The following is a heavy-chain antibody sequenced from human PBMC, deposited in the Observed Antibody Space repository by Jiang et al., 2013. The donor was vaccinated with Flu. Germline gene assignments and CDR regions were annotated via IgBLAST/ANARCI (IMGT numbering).Heavy chain of an antibody. CDR2: IIPILGIA. J-gene: IGHJ3*02. D-gene: IGHD3-16*01. Sequence: GAEVKKPGSSVKVSCKASGGTFSSYAISWVRQAPGQGLEWMGRIIPILGIANYAQKFQGRVTITADKSTSTAYMELSSLRSEDTAVYYCARELGGGVAFDIWAKGQWSPSLQ. CDR3: ARELGGGVAFDI. CDR1: GGTFSSYA. V-gene: IGHV1-69*04.